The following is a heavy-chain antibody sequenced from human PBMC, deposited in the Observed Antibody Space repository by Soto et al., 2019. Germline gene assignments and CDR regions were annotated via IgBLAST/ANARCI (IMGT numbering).Heavy chain of an antibody. CDR1: GGSLSSYY. CDR3: ARGSCRSSRCYGFDH. Sequence: SETLSLTCTVSGGSLSSYYWSWIRQPAGKGLEWIGRISTSGSTKYNPSLKSRVTMSVDTSKNQFSLRLSSVTAADTAVYYCARGSCRSSRCYGFDHWGQGNRVTVSS. V-gene: IGHV4-4*07. CDR2: ISTSGST. D-gene: IGHD2-2*01. J-gene: IGHJ4*02.